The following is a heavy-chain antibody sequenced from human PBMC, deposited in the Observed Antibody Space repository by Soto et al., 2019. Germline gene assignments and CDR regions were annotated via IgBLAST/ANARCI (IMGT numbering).Heavy chain of an antibody. CDR3: ARLNGYCISTNCHGYYGMDV. D-gene: IGHD2-2*03. CDR1: GGSISSSSYY. J-gene: IGHJ6*02. CDR2: IYSSGNT. V-gene: IGHV4-39*01. Sequence: SETLSLTCTVPGGSISSSSYYWGWIRQPPGKGLEWIGSIYSSGNTYYNPSLKSRVTISVDTSKNQFSLRLSSVTAADTAVYYCARLNGYCISTNCHGYYGMDVWGQGTTVTISS.